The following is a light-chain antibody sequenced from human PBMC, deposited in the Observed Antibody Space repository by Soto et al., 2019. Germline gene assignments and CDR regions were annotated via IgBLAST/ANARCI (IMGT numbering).Light chain of an antibody. Sequence: EIVMTQSPGTLSLSPGGRATLSCRASQSISNTYLSWYQQKPGQAPRLLIYGASTRATGIPARFSGSGSGPDFTLTISSLQPEDFAVYYCHQDYDLPLTFGGGTRVEIK. CDR2: GAS. J-gene: IGKJ4*01. CDR1: QSISNTY. CDR3: HQDYDLPLT. V-gene: IGKV3D-7*01.